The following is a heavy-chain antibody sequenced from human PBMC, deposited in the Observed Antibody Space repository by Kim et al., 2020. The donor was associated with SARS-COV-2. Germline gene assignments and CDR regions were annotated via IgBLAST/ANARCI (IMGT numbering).Heavy chain of an antibody. CDR1: GGSFSGYY. V-gene: IGHV4-34*01. CDR3: ARGALGYTYYMDV. CDR2: INHSGST. D-gene: IGHD5-12*01. Sequence: SETLSLTCAVYGGSFSGYYWSWIRQPPGKGLEWIGEINHSGSTNYNPSLKSRVTISVDTSKNQFSLKLSSVTAADTAVYYCARGALGYTYYMDVWGKGTTVTVSS. J-gene: IGHJ6*03.